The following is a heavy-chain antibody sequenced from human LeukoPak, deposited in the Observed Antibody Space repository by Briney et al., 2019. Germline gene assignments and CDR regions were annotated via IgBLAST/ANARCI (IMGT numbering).Heavy chain of an antibody. D-gene: IGHD1-14*01. J-gene: IGHJ5*02. CDR2: IYYSGST. V-gene: IGHV4-30-4*08. Sequence: SETLSLTCTVSGGPISSGDYYWSWIRQPPGKGLEWIGYIYYSGSTYYNPSLKSRVTISVDTSKNQFSLKLSSVTSADTAVYYCARAGVFAWFDPWGQGTLVTVSS. CDR1: GGPISSGDYY. CDR3: ARAGVFAWFDP.